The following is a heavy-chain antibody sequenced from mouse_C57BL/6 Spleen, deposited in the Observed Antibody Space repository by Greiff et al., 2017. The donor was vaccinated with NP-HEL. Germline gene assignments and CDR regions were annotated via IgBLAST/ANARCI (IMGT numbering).Heavy chain of an antibody. Sequence: EVKLMESGPGLVKPSQSLSLTCSVTGYSITSGYYWNWIRQFPGNKLEWMGYISYDGSNNYNPSLKNRISITRDTSKNQFFLKLNSVTTEDTATYYCASDSSGSLAYWGQGTLVTVSA. J-gene: IGHJ3*01. CDR1: GYSITSGYY. CDR3: ASDSSGSLAY. D-gene: IGHD3-2*02. V-gene: IGHV3-6*01. CDR2: ISYDGSN.